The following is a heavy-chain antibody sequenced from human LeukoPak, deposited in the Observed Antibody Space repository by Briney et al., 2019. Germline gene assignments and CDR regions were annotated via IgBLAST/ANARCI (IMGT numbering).Heavy chain of an antibody. CDR1: GFSFSSYA. J-gene: IGHJ4*02. V-gene: IGHV3-23*01. Sequence: GVSLRLSCSASGFSFSSYAMSRVRQAPGKGREWLSALSGSGGSTYYADYVKGRVTISRDNSKNTLYLQMNSLRAEDTAVYYCAKDLSGIAVAGTSDYWGQGTVVTVSS. CDR3: AKDLSGIAVAGTSDY. CDR2: LSGSGGST. D-gene: IGHD6-19*01.